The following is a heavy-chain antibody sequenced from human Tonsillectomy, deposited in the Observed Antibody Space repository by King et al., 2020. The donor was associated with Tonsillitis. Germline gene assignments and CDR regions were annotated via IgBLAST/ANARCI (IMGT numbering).Heavy chain of an antibody. CDR2: INSDGSST. Sequence: VQLVESGGGLVQPGGSLRLSCAASGFTFRSYWMHWVRQAPEKGLVWVSRINSDGSSTSYADSVKGRFSISRDNANNTLYLQMNSLRAEDTAVYYCARDSNYYGSGSYLDFDSWVQGTLVTVSS. V-gene: IGHV3-74*01. CDR3: ARDSNYYGSGSYLDFDS. J-gene: IGHJ4*02. D-gene: IGHD3-10*01. CDR1: GFTFRSYW.